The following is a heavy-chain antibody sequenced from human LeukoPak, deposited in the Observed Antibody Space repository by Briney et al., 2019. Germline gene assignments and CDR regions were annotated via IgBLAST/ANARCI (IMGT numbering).Heavy chain of an antibody. CDR3: ARDRSDYSIKYYYYYGMDV. D-gene: IGHD3-16*01. CDR2: ISYDGSNE. J-gene: IGHJ6*02. CDR1: GFTFSSYS. Sequence: PGRSLRLSCAVSGFTFSSYSMHWVRQAPGKGLEWVAVISYDGSNEYCADSVKGRFTISRDNSKNTLYLQMNSLRAEDTAVYYCARDRSDYSIKYYYYYGMDVWGRGTTVTVSS. V-gene: IGHV3-30-3*01.